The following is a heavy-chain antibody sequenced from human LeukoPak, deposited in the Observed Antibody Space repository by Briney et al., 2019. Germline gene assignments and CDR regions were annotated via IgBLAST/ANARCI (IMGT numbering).Heavy chain of an antibody. CDR2: INHSGST. J-gene: IGHJ4*02. Sequence: SETLSLTCTVSGVSISSSNSYWGWIRQPPGKGPEWIGEINHSGSTNYNPSLKSRVTISVDTSKNQFSLKLSSVTAADTAVYYCARRKVAAPVDSWGQGTLVTVSS. CDR1: GVSISSSNSY. D-gene: IGHD2-15*01. CDR3: ARRKVAAPVDS. V-gene: IGHV4-39*01.